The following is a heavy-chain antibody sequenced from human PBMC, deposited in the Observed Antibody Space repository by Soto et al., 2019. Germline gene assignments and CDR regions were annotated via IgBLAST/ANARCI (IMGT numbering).Heavy chain of an antibody. J-gene: IGHJ5*02. CDR2: IYYSGST. D-gene: IGHD3-9*01. Sequence: SETLSLTCTVSGGSISSYCWNWIRQPPGKGLEWIGYIYYSGSTKYNPSLKSRVTISVDTSKNQFSLKLSSVTAADTAVYYCARDRLANWFDPWGPGTLLTV. CDR3: ARDRLANWFDP. V-gene: IGHV4-59*01. CDR1: GGSISSYC.